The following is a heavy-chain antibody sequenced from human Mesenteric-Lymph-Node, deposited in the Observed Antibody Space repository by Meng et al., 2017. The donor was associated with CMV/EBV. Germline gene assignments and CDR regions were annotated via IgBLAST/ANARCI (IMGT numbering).Heavy chain of an antibody. CDR1: GFSFSDDY. V-gene: IGHV3-11*04. CDR2: ISSRGSTI. J-gene: IGHJ4*02. D-gene: IGHD5-18*01. CDR3: ARVIIGYSYGGDFDY. Sequence: GGSLRLSCAASGFSFSDDYMSWIRQAPGKGLEWVSYISSRGSTIYYADSVKGRFTISRDNAKNSLYLQMNSLRAEDTAVYYCARVIIGYSYGGDFDYWGQGTLVTVSS.